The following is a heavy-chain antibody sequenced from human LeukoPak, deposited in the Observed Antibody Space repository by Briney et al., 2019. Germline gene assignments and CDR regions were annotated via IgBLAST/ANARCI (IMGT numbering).Heavy chain of an antibody. Sequence: GGSLRLSCAASGFTFSNYGMHWVRQAPGKGLEWVAAIWYDGSNKYYGDSVKGRFTISRDNSKNTLYLQMNSLRAEDTAAYYCARAGQDPLDIVVVPAAKYFDYWGQGTLVTVSS. V-gene: IGHV3-33*01. J-gene: IGHJ4*02. CDR2: IWYDGSNK. CDR3: ARAGQDPLDIVVVPAAKYFDY. CDR1: GFTFSNYG. D-gene: IGHD2-2*01.